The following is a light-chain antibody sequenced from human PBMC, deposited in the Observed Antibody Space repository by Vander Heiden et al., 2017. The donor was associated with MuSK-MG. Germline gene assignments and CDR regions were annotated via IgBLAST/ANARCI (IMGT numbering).Light chain of an antibody. CDR3: QAWDRNTMV. Sequence: SYEVTQPPSVSVSPGQTASITCSGDKLGDKYACWYPQKPGPSPVLVIYGATKMPSGIPVRFSASTSGTTATLTISGTQAMDEADYYCQAWDRNTMVFGGGTKLTVL. V-gene: IGLV3-1*01. J-gene: IGLJ2*01. CDR1: KLGDKY. CDR2: GAT.